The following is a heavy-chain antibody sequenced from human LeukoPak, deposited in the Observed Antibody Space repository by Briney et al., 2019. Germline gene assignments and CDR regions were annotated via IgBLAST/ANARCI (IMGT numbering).Heavy chain of an antibody. CDR1: GFTFSGSA. V-gene: IGHV3-73*01. CDR3: ARGRDIVATLPSY. J-gene: IGHJ4*02. CDR2: IRSKANSYAT. D-gene: IGHD5-12*01. Sequence: GGSLRLSCAASGFTFSGSAMHWVRQASGKGLEWVGRIRSKANSYATAYAASVKGRFTISRDNAKNSLYLQMNSLRAEDTAVYYCARGRDIVATLPSYWGQGTLVTVSS.